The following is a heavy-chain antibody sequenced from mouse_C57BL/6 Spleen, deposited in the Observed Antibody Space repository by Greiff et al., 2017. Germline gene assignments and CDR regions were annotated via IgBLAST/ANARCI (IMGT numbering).Heavy chain of an antibody. CDR2: IYPGSGST. CDR3: ARSGAYSYGSSSHFDY. V-gene: IGHV1-55*01. J-gene: IGHJ2*01. Sequence: QVQLQQPGAELVKPGASVKMSCKASGYTFTSYWITWVKQRPGQGLEWIGDIYPGSGSTNYNEKFKSKATLTVDTSSSTAYMQLSSLTSEDSAVYYCARSGAYSYGSSSHFDYWGQGTTLTVAS. D-gene: IGHD1-1*01. CDR1: GYTFTSYW.